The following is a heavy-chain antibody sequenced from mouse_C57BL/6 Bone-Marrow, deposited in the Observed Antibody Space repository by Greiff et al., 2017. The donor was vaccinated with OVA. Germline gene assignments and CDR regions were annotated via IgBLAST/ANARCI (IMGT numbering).Heavy chain of an antibody. Sequence: VQLQQSGAELVKPGASVKISCKASGYAFSSYWMNWVKQRPGKGLEWIGQIYPGDGDTNYNGKFKGKATLTADKSSSTAYMQLSSLTSEDSAVYFCAEGATVVAADWYFDVWGTGTTVTVSS. CDR1: GYAFSSYW. V-gene: IGHV1-80*01. J-gene: IGHJ1*03. CDR3: AEGATVVAADWYFDV. CDR2: IYPGDGDT. D-gene: IGHD1-1*01.